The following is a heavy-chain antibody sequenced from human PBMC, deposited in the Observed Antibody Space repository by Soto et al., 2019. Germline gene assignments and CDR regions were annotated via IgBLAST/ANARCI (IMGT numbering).Heavy chain of an antibody. CDR2: IWYDGSHK. J-gene: IGHJ4*02. CDR1: GFSFSDYG. D-gene: IGHD4-17*01. V-gene: IGHV3-33*01. Sequence: QVQLVESGAGVVQPGRSLRLSCAASGFSFSDYGMHWVRQAPGKGLEWLAAIWYDGSHKYHADSVKDRFTISRDNSKNTLYLQMDSLRAEDTAVYYCARGATIERGERDFDYWGQGALVTVSS. CDR3: ARGATIERGERDFDY.